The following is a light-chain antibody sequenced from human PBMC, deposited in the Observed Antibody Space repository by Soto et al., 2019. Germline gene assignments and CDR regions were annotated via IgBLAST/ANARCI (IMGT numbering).Light chain of an antibody. CDR3: LQHHTYPWT. Sequence: DIQMTQSPSAMSASVGDRVTITCRASQGISNYLAWFQQAPGTVPRRLIYGASRLHSGVPSRFSGSGSGTEFTLTISSLQPEDFATYYCLQHHTYPWTFCQGTKVEIK. V-gene: IGKV1-17*03. J-gene: IGKJ1*01. CDR1: QGISNY. CDR2: GAS.